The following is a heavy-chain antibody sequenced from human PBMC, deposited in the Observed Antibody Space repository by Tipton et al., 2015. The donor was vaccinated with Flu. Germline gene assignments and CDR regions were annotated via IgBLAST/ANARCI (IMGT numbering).Heavy chain of an antibody. Sequence: SLRLSCAASGFSFSPYNMHWVRQAPGKGLEWVGMEWFEENKENCYADSVKGRAIISRDNSENMMFLLMSSLRPEDTAVYYCAKDGWDTSGWYPFEYWGEGTLVTVAA. J-gene: IGHJ4*02. CDR1: GFSFSPYN. CDR2: EWFEENKE. CDR3: AKDGWDTSGWYPFEY. V-gene: IGHV3-30*02. D-gene: IGHD6-19*01.